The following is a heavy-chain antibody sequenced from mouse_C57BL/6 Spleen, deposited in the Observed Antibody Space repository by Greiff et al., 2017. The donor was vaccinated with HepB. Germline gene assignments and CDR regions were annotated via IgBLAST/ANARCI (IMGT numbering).Heavy chain of an antibody. Sequence: QVQLQQSGPELVKPGASVKISCKASGYAFSSSWMNWVKQSPGKGLEWIGRIYPGDGDTNYNGKFKGKATLTADKSSSTAYMQLSSLTSEDSAVYFCARSVYYGSSYGYFDVWGTGTTVTVSS. J-gene: IGHJ1*03. D-gene: IGHD1-1*01. V-gene: IGHV1-82*01. CDR2: IYPGDGDT. CDR3: ARSVYYGSSYGYFDV. CDR1: GYAFSSSW.